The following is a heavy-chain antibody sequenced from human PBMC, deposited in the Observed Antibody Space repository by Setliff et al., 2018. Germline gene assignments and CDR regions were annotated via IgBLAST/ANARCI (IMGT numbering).Heavy chain of an antibody. Sequence: PSETLSLTCTVSGGSMTYYYLSWVRQPPGKGLEWIGNIFHGESISYNPSLKSRVTISVDTSKNQVSLKVRSVTAADTAVYFCARHRTIPVTTTNYYYHMDVWGKGTTVTVSS. J-gene: IGHJ6*04. CDR3: ARHRTIPVTTTNYYYHMDV. CDR1: GGSMTYYY. D-gene: IGHD4-17*01. V-gene: IGHV4-59*08. CDR2: IFHGESI.